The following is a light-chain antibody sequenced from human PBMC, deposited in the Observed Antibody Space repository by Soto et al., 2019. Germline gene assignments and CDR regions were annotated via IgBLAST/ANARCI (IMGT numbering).Light chain of an antibody. Sequence: QSALTQPPSASGSPGQSVTISCTGTSSDVGGYNYVSWYQQHPGKAPKLMIHEVSKRPSGVPDRFSGSKSGNTASLTVSGLQAEDEADYYCSSYAGSNNPLYVFGTGTKVTV. CDR1: SSDVGGYNY. J-gene: IGLJ1*01. V-gene: IGLV2-8*01. CDR2: EVS. CDR3: SSYAGSNNPLYV.